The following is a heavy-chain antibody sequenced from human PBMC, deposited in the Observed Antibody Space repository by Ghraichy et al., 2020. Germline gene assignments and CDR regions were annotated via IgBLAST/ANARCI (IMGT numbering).Heavy chain of an antibody. CDR1: GFTFDDYT. CDR2: ISWDGGST. V-gene: IGHV3-43*01. J-gene: IGHJ4*02. CDR3: AKDMLVGATAFGIDY. Sequence: GGSLRLSCAASGFTFDDYTMHWVRQAPGKGLEWVSLISWDGGSTYYADSVKGRFTISRDNSKNSLYLQMNSLRTEDTALYYCAKDMLVGATAFGIDYWGQGTLVTVSS. D-gene: IGHD1-26*01.